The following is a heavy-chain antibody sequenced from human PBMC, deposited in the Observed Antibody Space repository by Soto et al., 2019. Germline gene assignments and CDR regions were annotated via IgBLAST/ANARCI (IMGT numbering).Heavy chain of an antibody. CDR1: GGSFSGYY. CDR3: ASMTGSYGRNWFDP. Sequence: QVPLQQWGAGLLKPSETLSLTCAVYGGSFSGYYWSWIRQPPGKGLEWIGEINHSGSTNYNPSLKSRVTISVDTSKNQFSLKLSSVTAADTAVYYCASMTGSYGRNWFDPWGQGTLVTVSS. D-gene: IGHD5-18*01. V-gene: IGHV4-34*01. J-gene: IGHJ5*02. CDR2: INHSGST.